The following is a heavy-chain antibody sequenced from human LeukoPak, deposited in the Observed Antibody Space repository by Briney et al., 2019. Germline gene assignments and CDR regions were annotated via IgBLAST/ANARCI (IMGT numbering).Heavy chain of an antibody. Sequence: GGSLRLSCTGSGFTFSSYNMNWVCQAPGKGLEWVSTITSTSTYIAYADSVKGRFTISRDNADNSVYLQMNSLRADDTAIYYCAKERPHGMDVWGQGTSVTVSS. CDR3: AKERPHGMDV. V-gene: IGHV3-21*01. CDR2: ITSTSTYI. J-gene: IGHJ6*02. D-gene: IGHD6-6*01. CDR1: GFTFSSYN.